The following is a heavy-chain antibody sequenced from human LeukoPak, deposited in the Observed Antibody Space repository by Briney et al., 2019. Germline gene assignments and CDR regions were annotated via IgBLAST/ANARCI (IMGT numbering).Heavy chain of an antibody. J-gene: IGHJ4*02. CDR2: INHSGST. Sequence: PSETLSLTCAVYGGSFSGYYWSWIRQPPGKGLEWIGEINHSGSTNYNPSLKSRVTISVDTSKNQFSLKLSSVPAADTAVYYCARGTYYYDSSGYSFDYWGQGTLVTVSS. D-gene: IGHD3-22*01. CDR1: GGSFSGYY. V-gene: IGHV4-34*01. CDR3: ARGTYYYDSSGYSFDY.